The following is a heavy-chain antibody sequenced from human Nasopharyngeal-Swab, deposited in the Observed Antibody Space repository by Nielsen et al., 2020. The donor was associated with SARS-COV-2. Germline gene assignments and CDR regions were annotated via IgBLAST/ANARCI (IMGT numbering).Heavy chain of an antibody. CDR2: IKSDGSST. CDR1: GFTFSSYW. V-gene: IGHV3-74*01. CDR3: ARAYYFDS. J-gene: IGHJ4*02. Sequence: GGSLRLSCAASGFTFSSYWMRWVRQAPGKGLVWVARIKSDGSSTSYADSVKGRFTISRDNAKNTLYLQMNSLRAEDTAVYYCARAYYFDSWGQGTLVTVSS.